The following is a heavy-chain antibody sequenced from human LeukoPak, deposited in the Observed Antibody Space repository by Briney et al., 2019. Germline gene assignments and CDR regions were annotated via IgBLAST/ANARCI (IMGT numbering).Heavy chain of an antibody. Sequence: GGSLRLSCAASGFTFSSYSMNWVRQAPGKGLEWVSSISSSSSYIYYADSVKGRFTISRDNAKNSLYLQMNSLRAEDTAVYYCARDLRGDPADYWGQGTLVTVSS. J-gene: IGHJ4*02. D-gene: IGHD3-16*01. CDR2: ISSSSSYI. CDR1: GFTFSSYS. V-gene: IGHV3-21*01. CDR3: ARDLRGDPADY.